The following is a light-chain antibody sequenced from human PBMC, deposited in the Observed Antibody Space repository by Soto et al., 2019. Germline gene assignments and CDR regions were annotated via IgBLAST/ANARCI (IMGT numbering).Light chain of an antibody. Sequence: DIQMTQSPSTRSASVGDTVTITCRASQSVSSSLAWYQQKPGKAPKLLIFKASSLETGVPSRFSGSGSGTEFTLTISSLLPDDFATYYCEQYGVYPLTFGGGTKVEIK. V-gene: IGKV1-5*03. CDR2: KAS. CDR1: QSVSSS. CDR3: EQYGVYPLT. J-gene: IGKJ4*01.